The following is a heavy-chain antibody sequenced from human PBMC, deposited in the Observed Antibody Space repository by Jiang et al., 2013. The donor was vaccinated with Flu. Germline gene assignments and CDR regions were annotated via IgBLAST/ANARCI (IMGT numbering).Heavy chain of an antibody. CDR1: GFTFSYYG. CDR3: ATLRGSTYDTYLADY. Sequence: GVVQPGGSLRLSCAASGFTFSYYGMHWVRQSPGKGLEWVASLWHDGSNKFYADSVRGRFTISRDNSRNTLYLQMNSLRPEDTAVYYCATLRGSTYDTYLADYWGQGTLVTVSS. V-gene: IGHV3-30*02. CDR2: LWHDGSNK. J-gene: IGHJ4*02. D-gene: IGHD2-2*01.